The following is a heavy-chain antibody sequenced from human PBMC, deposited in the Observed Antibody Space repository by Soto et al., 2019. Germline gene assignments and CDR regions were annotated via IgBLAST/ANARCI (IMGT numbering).Heavy chain of an antibody. V-gene: IGHV4-4*02. CDR1: GGSISSSNW. Sequence: ETLSLTCAVSGGSISSSNWWSWVRQPPGKGLEWIGEIYHSGSTNYNPSLKSRVTISVDKSKNQFSLKLSSVTAEDTAVYYCARVVDYYDPYYYYGMDVWGQGTTVTVSS. J-gene: IGHJ6*02. CDR3: ARVVDYYDPYYYYGMDV. CDR2: IYHSGST. D-gene: IGHD3-22*01.